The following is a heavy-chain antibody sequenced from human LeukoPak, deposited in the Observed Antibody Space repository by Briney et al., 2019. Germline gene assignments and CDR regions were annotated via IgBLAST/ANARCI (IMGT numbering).Heavy chain of an antibody. CDR1: GFTFSSYG. J-gene: IGHJ4*02. D-gene: IGHD6-19*01. V-gene: IGHV3-30*18. Sequence: PGRSLRLSCAASGFTFSSYGMHWVRQAPGKGLEWVAGISYEGSNKYYADSVKGRFTISRDNSKNTLYLQMNSLRAEDTAVYYCAKDSGWYYFDYWGQGTLVTVSS. CDR3: AKDSGWYYFDY. CDR2: ISYEGSNK.